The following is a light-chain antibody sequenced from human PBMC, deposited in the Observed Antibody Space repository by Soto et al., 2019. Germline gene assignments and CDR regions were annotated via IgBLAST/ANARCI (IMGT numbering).Light chain of an antibody. CDR2: AVS. J-gene: IGLJ1*01. CDR1: SSDVGGYNY. Sequence: QSALTQPASVSGSPGQSITISCTGTSSDVGGYNYVSWYQQHPGKAHKLMIYAVSHRPSGVSSRCSASKSGNTASLTISGLQDEDEADYYCCSYTLNSTLFGTGTKLTVL. V-gene: IGLV2-14*01. CDR3: CSYTLNSTL.